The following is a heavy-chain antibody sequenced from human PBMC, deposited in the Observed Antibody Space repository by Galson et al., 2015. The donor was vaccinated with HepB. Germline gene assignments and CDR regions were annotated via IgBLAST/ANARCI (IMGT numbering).Heavy chain of an antibody. CDR3: ARDLDTDNSDDL. CDR2: ISKRDGST. D-gene: IGHD3-3*01. CDR1: GFTFTNYA. J-gene: IGHJ4*02. Sequence: SLRLSCAASGFTFTNYAMSWVRQAPGKGLEWVSAISKRDGSTYYVDSVRGRFTISRDNSKNTLYLQMDSLRAEDTALYYCARDLDTDNSDDLWGQGALVTVSS. V-gene: IGHV3-23*01.